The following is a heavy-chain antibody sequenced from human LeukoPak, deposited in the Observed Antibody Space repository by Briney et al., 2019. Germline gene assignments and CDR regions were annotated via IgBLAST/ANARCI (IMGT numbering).Heavy chain of an antibody. V-gene: IGHV4-59*11. CDR1: GGSISSHY. Sequence: PSETLSLTCTVSGGSISSHYWSWIRQPPGKGLEWIGYIYYSGSTNYNPSLKSRVTMPVDTSKNQFSLKLSSVTAADTAVYYCATLYCSGGSCYLDYWGQGTLVTVSS. CDR3: ATLYCSGGSCYLDY. D-gene: IGHD2-15*01. J-gene: IGHJ4*02. CDR2: IYYSGST.